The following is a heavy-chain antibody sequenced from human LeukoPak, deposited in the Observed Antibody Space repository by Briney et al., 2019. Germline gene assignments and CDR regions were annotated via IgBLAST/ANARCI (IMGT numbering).Heavy chain of an antibody. CDR1: GFTFNHYA. CDR3: ARVHGSQESSAWYVFDY. V-gene: IGHV3-23*01. D-gene: IGHD6-19*01. J-gene: IGHJ4*02. Sequence: GVSLRLSCAASGFTFNHYAMSWVRQAPGKGLEWVSGINHHGHTFYADSVKGRFTISRDNSKNTVFLQMNSQRADDTAEYFCARVHGSQESSAWYVFDYWGRGTLVTVSS. CDR2: INHHGHT.